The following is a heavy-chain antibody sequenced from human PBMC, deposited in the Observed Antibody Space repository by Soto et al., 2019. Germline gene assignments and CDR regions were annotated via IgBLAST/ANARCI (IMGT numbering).Heavy chain of an antibody. D-gene: IGHD3-9*01. CDR2: ISAYNGNT. CDR1: GYSFTSCG. Sequence: XSVKVSNKASGYSFTSCGIIWVRQAPGQGLEWMGWISAYNGNTNYAQKLQGRVTMTTDTSTSTAYMELRSLRSDDTAVYYCARDILHGYYPYYYYGMDVWGQGTTVTVSS. J-gene: IGHJ6*02. V-gene: IGHV1-18*01. CDR3: ARDILHGYYPYYYYGMDV.